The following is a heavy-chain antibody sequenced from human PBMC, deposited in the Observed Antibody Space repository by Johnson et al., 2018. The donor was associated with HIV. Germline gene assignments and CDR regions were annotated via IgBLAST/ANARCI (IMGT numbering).Heavy chain of an antibody. D-gene: IGHD3-10*01. CDR3: ARDFLAYYGSVTDYKSAFDI. CDR2: ISSSGTII. V-gene: IGHV3-48*03. Sequence: MQLVESGGGVVQPGRSLRLSCAASGFTFSSYEMNWVRQAPGKGLEWVSYISSSGTIIYYADSVKGRFTISRDNAKNSLYLQMNSLRAEDTAVYYCARDFLAYYGSVTDYKSAFDIWGQGTMVTVSS. CDR1: GFTFSSYE. J-gene: IGHJ3*02.